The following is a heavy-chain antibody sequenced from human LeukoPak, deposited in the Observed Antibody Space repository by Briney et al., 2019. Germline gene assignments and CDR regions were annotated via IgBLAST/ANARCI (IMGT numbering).Heavy chain of an antibody. D-gene: IGHD6-13*01. CDR2: TSGSGGST. CDR3: AKMGAAAGTGSGLWFDP. CDR1: GFTFSSYA. J-gene: IGHJ5*02. V-gene: IGHV3-23*01. Sequence: GGSLRLSCAASGFTFSSYAMSWVRQAPGKGLEWVSATSGSGGSTYYADSVKGRFTISRDNSKNTLYLQMNSLRAEDTAVYYCAKMGAAAGTGSGLWFDPWGQGALVTVSS.